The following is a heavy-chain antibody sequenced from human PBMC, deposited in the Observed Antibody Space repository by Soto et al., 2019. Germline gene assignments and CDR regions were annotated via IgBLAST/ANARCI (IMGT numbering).Heavy chain of an antibody. D-gene: IGHD3-10*01. V-gene: IGHV4-4*02. CDR1: GASVVNGNW. Sequence: QVQLQESGPGLVRPSGTLSLTCSVSGASVVNGNWWSWVRQSPGKGLEWIGEVSLAGRNHYNPSLQSRVTISLDESKNQFSLILTSLTVADAAIYYCARGFQYWLPTFDWGRGTVVTVS. J-gene: IGHJ4*02. CDR3: ARGFQYWLPTFD. CDR2: VSLAGRN.